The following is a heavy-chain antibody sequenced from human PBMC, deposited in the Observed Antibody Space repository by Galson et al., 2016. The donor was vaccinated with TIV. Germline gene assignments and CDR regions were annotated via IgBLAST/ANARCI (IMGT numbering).Heavy chain of an antibody. V-gene: IGHV3-21*01. CDR1: GFRFRSYA. CDR3: ARTGNYYHYAMDV. Sequence: SLRLSCAASGFRFRSYAMTWVRQAPGKGPEWVSSISSTSNYIYYGDPVKGRFTISRDNAENSLHLHMNSLRAEDTAIYFCARTGNYYHYAMDVWGQGTTVTVSS. CDR2: ISSTSNYI. D-gene: IGHD7-27*01. J-gene: IGHJ6*02.